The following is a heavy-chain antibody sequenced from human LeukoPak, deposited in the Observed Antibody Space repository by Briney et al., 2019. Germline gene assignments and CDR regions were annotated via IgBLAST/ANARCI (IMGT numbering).Heavy chain of an antibody. CDR1: GFTFDDYA. CDR3: AKDAFLAYVFYWFDP. CDR2: ISWNSGSI. J-gene: IGHJ5*02. D-gene: IGHD3-16*01. V-gene: IGHV3-9*01. Sequence: PGGSLRLSCAGSGFTFDDYAMHGVRHAPGKGVEGVSGISWNSGSIVYADSVKGRFTISRDNAKNSLYLQMNSLRAEDTALYYCAKDAFLAYVFYWFDPWGQGTLVTVSP.